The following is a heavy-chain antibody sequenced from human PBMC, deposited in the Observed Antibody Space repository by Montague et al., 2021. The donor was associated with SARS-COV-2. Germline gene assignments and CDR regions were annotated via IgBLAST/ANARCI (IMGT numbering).Heavy chain of an antibody. D-gene: IGHD3-9*01. V-gene: IGHV4-39*01. CDR2: IYYSGST. CDR1: GLPLSTSGLC. J-gene: IGHJ4*02. Sequence: LVKPTQTLTLTCTLSGLPLSTSGLCVGWIRQPPGKGLEWIGSIYYSGSTYYNPSLKSRVTISVDTSKNQFSLKLSSVTAADTAVYYCARHRITIFLGRMFDYWGQGTLVTVSS. CDR3: ARHRITIFLGRMFDY.